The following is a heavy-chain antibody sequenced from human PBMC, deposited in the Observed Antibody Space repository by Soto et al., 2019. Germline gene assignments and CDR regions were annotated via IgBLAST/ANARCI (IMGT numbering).Heavy chain of an antibody. J-gene: IGHJ4*02. CDR3: ARDFYPLAYYFDY. CDR2: ISGNDGKT. Sequence: AASVKVSCKASGYRFTNHGISWVRQAPGQGLEWMGWISGNDGKTKYARKFQGRVTMATDTSTSTAYMEMNSLRHDDTAVYYCARDFYPLAYYFDYWGQGTLVTVSS. V-gene: IGHV1-18*01. CDR1: GYRFTNHG.